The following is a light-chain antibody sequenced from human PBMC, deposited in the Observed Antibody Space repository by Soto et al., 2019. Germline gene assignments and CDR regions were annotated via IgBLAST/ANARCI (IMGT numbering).Light chain of an antibody. Sequence: DIQMTKSPSTLSASVGDRITITCRASQTISSWLAWYQQKPVKAPKLLIYKASTLKSGVPSRFSGSGSGTEFALTISSLQPDDFATYYCQHYNSYSEAFGQGTKVDIK. J-gene: IGKJ1*01. V-gene: IGKV1-5*03. CDR3: QHYNSYSEA. CDR2: KAS. CDR1: QTISSW.